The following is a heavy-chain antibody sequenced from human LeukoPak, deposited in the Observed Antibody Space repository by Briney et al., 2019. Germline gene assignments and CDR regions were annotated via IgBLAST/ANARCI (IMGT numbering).Heavy chain of an antibody. CDR2: ISAYNGNT. CDR3: ARDPYSSSSNPGYFQR. D-gene: IGHD6-6*01. J-gene: IGHJ1*01. Sequence: ASVKVSCKASGYTFTCYGISWVRQAPGQGLEWMGWISAYNGNTNYAQKLQGRVTMTTDTSTSTAYMELRSLRSDDTAVYYCARDPYSSSSNPGYFQRWGQGTLVTVSS. V-gene: IGHV1-18*01. CDR1: GYTFTCYG.